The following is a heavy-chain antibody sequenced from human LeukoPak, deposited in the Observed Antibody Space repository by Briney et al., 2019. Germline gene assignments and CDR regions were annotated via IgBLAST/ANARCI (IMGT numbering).Heavy chain of an antibody. D-gene: IGHD2-2*01. Sequence: PSETLSLTCTVSGGSTSSSSYYWGWIRQPPGKGLEWIGSINYSGNTCYNPSLKSRVTISVDTSKNQFSLKLSSVTAADTAVYYCARVDIVVVPSTNFDNWGQGTLVAVSS. CDR2: INYSGNT. CDR3: ARVDIVVVPSTNFDN. CDR1: GGSTSSSSYY. V-gene: IGHV4-39*01. J-gene: IGHJ4*02.